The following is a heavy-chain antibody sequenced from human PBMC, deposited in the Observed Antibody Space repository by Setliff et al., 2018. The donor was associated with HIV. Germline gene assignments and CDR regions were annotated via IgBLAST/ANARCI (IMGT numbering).Heavy chain of an antibody. V-gene: IGHV4-4*07. J-gene: IGHJ5*02. CDR1: GGSIGGFY. D-gene: IGHD3-10*01. Sequence: LSLTCTVSGGSIGGFYWNWIRQSAGKGLQWIGRIYDTGSTKYNPSLKSRLTMSLDTSKNQFSLNLDSVTAADTAVFYCARSIHGGGSEPFDTWGQGILVTVSS. CDR2: IYDTGST. CDR3: ARSIHGGGSEPFDT.